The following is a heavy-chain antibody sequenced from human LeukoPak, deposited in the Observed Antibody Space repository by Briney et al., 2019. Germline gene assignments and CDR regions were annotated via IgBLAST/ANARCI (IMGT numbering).Heavy chain of an antibody. CDR1: GASISNGYW. Sequence: SETLSLTCSVSGASISNGYWWSWVRQPPGKGLEWIGQIYYSGSTDYNSSLKSRVSISIDKSKNQVSLKLTSVTAADTALYYCTRRPWPLYRFDYWGQGALVTVSS. CDR3: TRRPWPLYRFDY. J-gene: IGHJ4*02. CDR2: IYYSGST. V-gene: IGHV4-4*02. D-gene: IGHD3-16*02.